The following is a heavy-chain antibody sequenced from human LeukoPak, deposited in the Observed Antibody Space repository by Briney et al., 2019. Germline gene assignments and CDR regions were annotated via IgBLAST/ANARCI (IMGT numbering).Heavy chain of an antibody. J-gene: IGHJ4*02. CDR2: INPSGGST. V-gene: IGHV1-46*01. Sequence: ASVKVSCKASGYTFTSYYMHWVRQAPGQGLEWMGTINPSGGSTSHAQKFQGRVAMTRDTSTSTVYMELSSLRSEDTAVYYCARDSSGYYHTFDYWGQGALVTVSS. CDR1: GYTFTSYY. CDR3: ARDSSGYYHTFDY. D-gene: IGHD3-22*01.